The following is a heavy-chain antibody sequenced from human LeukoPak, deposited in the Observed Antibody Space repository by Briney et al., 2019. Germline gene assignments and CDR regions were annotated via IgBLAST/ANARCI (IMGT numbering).Heavy chain of an antibody. CDR1: GFTFSSYA. Sequence: PGGSLRLSCAASGFTFSSYAMSWVRRAPGKGLEWVSAISGSGGSTYYADSVEGRFTISRDNSKNTLYLQMNSLRAEDTAVYYCAKEVPSPLWFGEYDYWGQGTLVTVSS. V-gene: IGHV3-23*01. CDR3: AKEVPSPLWFGEYDY. D-gene: IGHD3-10*01. J-gene: IGHJ4*02. CDR2: ISGSGGST.